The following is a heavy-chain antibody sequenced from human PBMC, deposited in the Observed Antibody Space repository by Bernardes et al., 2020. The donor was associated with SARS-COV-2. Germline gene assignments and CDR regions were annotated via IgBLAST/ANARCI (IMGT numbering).Heavy chain of an antibody. CDR3: ARVIRSSPNVDY. Sequence: GGTLILSCAASGFTFSSYCMHWVRKGPGKGLVWVSRVNSDGSSTSYADSVKGRFTISRDNAKNTLYLQMNSLRAEDTAVYYCARVIRSSPNVDYWGQGTLVTVSS. V-gene: IGHV3-74*01. CDR2: VNSDGSST. J-gene: IGHJ4*02. CDR1: GFTFSSYC. D-gene: IGHD6-6*01.